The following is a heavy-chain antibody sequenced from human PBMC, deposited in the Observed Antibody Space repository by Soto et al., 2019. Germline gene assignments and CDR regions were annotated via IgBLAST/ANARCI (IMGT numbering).Heavy chain of an antibody. CDR2: ISAYNGNK. V-gene: IGHV1-18*04. J-gene: IGHJ4*02. CDR3: AGRGGGMAAPTLQY. CDR1: GYMVTTYG. D-gene: IGHD6-6*01. Sequence: QVQLVQSGGEVKKPGASVEVSCRTSGYMVTTYGMSWVRQAPGQGLEWMAWISAYNGNKKYAQRSQAKATMTTDTPTSTVSMELRTMTPDDRGTFFCAGRGGGMAAPTLQYWGQGTLVTASS.